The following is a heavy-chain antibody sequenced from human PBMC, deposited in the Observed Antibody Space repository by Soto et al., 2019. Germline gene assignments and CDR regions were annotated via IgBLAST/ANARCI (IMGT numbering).Heavy chain of an antibody. CDR2: VNPATGHT. J-gene: IGHJ4*02. CDR1: GYTFISYA. D-gene: IGHD3-10*01. Sequence: QVQLVQSGAEDRKPGASVKLSCRASGYTFISYAIHWVRQAPGQRLECMVWVNPATGHTEYSQKFQGRVTITRDTSAKTGYMELNSLRSEDTAVYYFSREGWFLDDWGQGSLVTVSS. CDR3: SREGWFLDD. V-gene: IGHV1-3*05.